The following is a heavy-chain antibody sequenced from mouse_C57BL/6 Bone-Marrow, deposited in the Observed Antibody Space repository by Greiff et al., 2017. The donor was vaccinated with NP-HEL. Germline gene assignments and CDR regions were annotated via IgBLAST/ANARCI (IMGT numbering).Heavy chain of an antibody. CDR3: ARWDGYYPFAY. CDR1: GYTFTSYG. Sequence: VKLQESGAELARPGASVKLSCKASGYTFTSYGISWVKQRTGQGLEWIGEIYPRSGNTYYNEKFKGKATLTADKSSSTAYMELRSLTSEDSAVYFCARWDGYYPFAYWGQGTLVTVSA. D-gene: IGHD2-3*01. J-gene: IGHJ3*01. CDR2: IYPRSGNT. V-gene: IGHV1-81*01.